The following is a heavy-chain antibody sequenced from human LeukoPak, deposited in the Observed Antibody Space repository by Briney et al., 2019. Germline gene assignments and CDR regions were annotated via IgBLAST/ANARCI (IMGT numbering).Heavy chain of an antibody. CDR2: INHSGST. J-gene: IGHJ4*02. V-gene: IGHV4-34*01. CDR1: GGSFSGYY. Sequence: SETLSLTCAVYGGSFSGYYWSWIRQPPGKGLEWIGEINHSGSTNYNPSLKSRVTISVDTSKNQFSLKLSSVTAADTAVYYCARLVLKLTGTRPFSSHPKHFDYWGQGTLVTVSS. CDR3: ARLVLKLTGTRPFSSHPKHFDY. D-gene: IGHD6-6*01.